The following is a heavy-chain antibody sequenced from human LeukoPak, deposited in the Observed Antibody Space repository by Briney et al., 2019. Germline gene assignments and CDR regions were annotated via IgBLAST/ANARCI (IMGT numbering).Heavy chain of an antibody. Sequence: GGSLRLSCAASGFTFSSYSMNWVRHAPGKGLEWVSSISSSSSYIYYADSVKGRFTISRDNAKNSLYLQMNSLRAEDTAVYFCATWDDYGDFVAFEYWGQGTLVTVSS. J-gene: IGHJ4*02. V-gene: IGHV3-21*01. CDR3: ATWDDYGDFVAFEY. D-gene: IGHD4-17*01. CDR2: ISSSSSYI. CDR1: GFTFSSYS.